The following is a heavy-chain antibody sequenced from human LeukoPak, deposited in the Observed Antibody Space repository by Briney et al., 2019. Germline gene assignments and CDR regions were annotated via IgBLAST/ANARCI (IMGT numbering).Heavy chain of an antibody. CDR2: ISPNSGDT. J-gene: IGHJ5*02. D-gene: IGHD2-2*01. Sequence: ASVKVSCKASGYTFTSYAMNWVRQAPGQGLEWMGWISPNSGDTDIAQKFQGRVTMTRDTSIATSHMEVDSLTSDDTAVYYCARESACGTTNCLAPADWLDPWGQGTLVIVSS. CDR3: ARESACGTTNCLAPADWLDP. V-gene: IGHV1-2*02. CDR1: GYTFTSYA.